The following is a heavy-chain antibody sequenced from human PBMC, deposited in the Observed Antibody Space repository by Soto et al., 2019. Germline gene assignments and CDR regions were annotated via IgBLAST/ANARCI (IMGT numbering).Heavy chain of an antibody. CDR3: PRDRGPHTAVAGTFDY. Sequence: ASVKVSCKASGYTFTSYGISWVRQAPGQGLEWMGWISAYNGNTNYAQKLQGRVTMTTDTSTSTAYMELRSLRSDDTAVYYCPRDRGPHTAVAGTFDYWGQGTLVTVPS. V-gene: IGHV1-18*01. CDR2: ISAYNGNT. CDR1: GYTFTSYG. D-gene: IGHD6-19*01. J-gene: IGHJ4*02.